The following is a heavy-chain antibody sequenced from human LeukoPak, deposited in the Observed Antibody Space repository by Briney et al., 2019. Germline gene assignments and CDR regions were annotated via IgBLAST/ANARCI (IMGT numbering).Heavy chain of an antibody. Sequence: GGSLRLSCAASGFTFSSYWMHWVRQAPGKGLVWVSRINSDGSRTTYADSVKGRFTISRDNSENTLYLQMNSLRAEDTAVYYCARRRYSGSSQHFDYWGQGTLVTVSS. V-gene: IGHV3-74*01. D-gene: IGHD1-26*01. J-gene: IGHJ4*02. CDR1: GFTFSSYW. CDR2: INSDGSRT. CDR3: ARRRYSGSSQHFDY.